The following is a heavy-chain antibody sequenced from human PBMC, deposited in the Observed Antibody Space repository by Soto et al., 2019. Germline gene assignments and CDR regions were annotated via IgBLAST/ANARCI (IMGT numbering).Heavy chain of an antibody. D-gene: IGHD3-22*01. Sequence: AGGSLRLSCLASGFTFSNYEMNWVRQAPEKGLEWVSYISGSGGTIYYADSVKGRFTISRDNAKNSVFLQMNSLRAEDTAVYYCARDKWLSDGYNGPFDYWGQGTLVTVYS. CDR2: ISGSGGTI. V-gene: IGHV3-48*03. CDR1: GFTFSNYE. CDR3: ARDKWLSDGYNGPFDY. J-gene: IGHJ4*02.